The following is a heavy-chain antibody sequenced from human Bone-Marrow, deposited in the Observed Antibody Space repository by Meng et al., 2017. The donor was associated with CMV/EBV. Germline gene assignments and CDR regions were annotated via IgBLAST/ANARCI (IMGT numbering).Heavy chain of an antibody. Sequence: GESLKISCAASGFTFSSYGMHWVRQAPGKGLEWVSTISASRSYIYYADSLKGRFTISRDNAKNSLYLQMNSLRPEDTAVYYCARDTGTLVYFDYWGQGTLVTVSS. CDR2: ISASRSYI. D-gene: IGHD2-8*02. J-gene: IGHJ4*02. V-gene: IGHV3-21*01. CDR1: GFTFSSYG. CDR3: ARDTGTLVYFDY.